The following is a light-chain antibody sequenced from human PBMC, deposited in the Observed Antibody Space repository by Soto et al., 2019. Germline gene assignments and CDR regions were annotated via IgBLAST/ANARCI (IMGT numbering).Light chain of an antibody. CDR2: GAS. CDR3: QEYGSSRT. J-gene: IGKJ1*01. V-gene: IGKV3-20*01. Sequence: EIVLTQSPGTLSLSPGERATLSCRASQSVSSSYLAWYQQKPGQAPRLLIYGASNKATGIPDRFSGSGSGTDSTLTISRLEPEDFVVYYCQEYGSSRTFGQGTTVEIK. CDR1: QSVSSSY.